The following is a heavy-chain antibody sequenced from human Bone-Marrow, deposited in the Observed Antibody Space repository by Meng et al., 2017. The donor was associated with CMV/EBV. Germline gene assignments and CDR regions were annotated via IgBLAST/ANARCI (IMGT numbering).Heavy chain of an antibody. CDR2: IYYSGST. CDR3: ARALIWVGASYGMDV. Sequence: SETLSLTCTVSGGSISSSSYYWGWIRQPPGKGLEWIGSIYYSGSTYYNPSLKSRVTISVDTSKNQFSLKLSSVTAADTAVYYCARALIWVGASYGMDVWGQGPTVTVSS. CDR1: GGSISSSSYY. V-gene: IGHV4-39*07. J-gene: IGHJ6*02. D-gene: IGHD3-10*01.